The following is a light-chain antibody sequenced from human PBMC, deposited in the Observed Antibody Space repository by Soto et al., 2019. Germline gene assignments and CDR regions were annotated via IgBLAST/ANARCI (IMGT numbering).Light chain of an antibody. CDR2: DVS. CDR1: SSDVGGYNY. Sequence: QSALTQPASVSGSPGQSITISCTGTSSDVGGYNYVSWYQQHPGKAPKLMIYDVSNRPSGVSNRFSGSKSGNTASLTISGLLAEDEADYYCSSYTSSSTLAVFGGGTKLTVL. J-gene: IGLJ2*01. CDR3: SSYTSSSTLAV. V-gene: IGLV2-14*01.